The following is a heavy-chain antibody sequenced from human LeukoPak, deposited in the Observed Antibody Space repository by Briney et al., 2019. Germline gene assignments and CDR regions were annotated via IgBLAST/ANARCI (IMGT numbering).Heavy chain of an antibody. D-gene: IGHD4/OR15-4a*01. J-gene: IGHJ5*02. CDR1: GDSITSGAYY. Sequence: SETLPLTCSVSGDSITSGAYYWAWLRQPPGKGLEWIGSVYYSGSIKYNPSLKGRVSISRDMSKNQFSLNLNSVNATDTAVYYCARRDYAAWFDPWGQGTLVTASS. CDR3: ARRDYAAWFDP. CDR2: VYYSGSI. V-gene: IGHV4-39*07.